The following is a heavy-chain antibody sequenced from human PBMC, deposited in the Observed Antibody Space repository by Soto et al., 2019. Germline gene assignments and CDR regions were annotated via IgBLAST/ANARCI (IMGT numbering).Heavy chain of an antibody. CDR3: NRGRPNPDC. CDR1: GFTFGDYA. V-gene: IGHV3-49*03. J-gene: IGHJ4*02. Sequence: PGGSLRLSCTASGFTFGDYAMSWFRQAPGKGLECVCFIRSKAYGRTTEYAASVNRRFTIARDDTKSSTYLQMTSLKAEDTAVYYCNRGRPNPDCGGQGSLVTVSS. CDR2: IRSKAYGRTT.